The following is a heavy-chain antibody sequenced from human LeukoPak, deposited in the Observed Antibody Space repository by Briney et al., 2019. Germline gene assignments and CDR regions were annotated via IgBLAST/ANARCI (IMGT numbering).Heavy chain of an antibody. CDR3: ASSQLSQLLLPYYFDY. V-gene: IGHV4-39*01. J-gene: IGHJ4*02. D-gene: IGHD2-2*01. Sequence: SETLSLTCTVSGGSTSSSSYYWGWIRQPPGKGLEWIGSIYYSGSTYYNTSLKSRVTISVDTSKNQFSLKLSSVTAADTAVYYCASSQLSQLLLPYYFDYWGQGTLVTVSS. CDR1: GGSTSSSSYY. CDR2: IYYSGST.